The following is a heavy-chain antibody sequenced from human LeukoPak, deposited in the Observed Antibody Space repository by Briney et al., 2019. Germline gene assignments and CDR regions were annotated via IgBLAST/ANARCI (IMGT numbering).Heavy chain of an antibody. CDR3: ARKYYGSGSYAIQYNWFDP. CDR1: GGSFSGYY. Sequence: PSETLSLTCAVYGGSFSGYYWSWIRQPPGKGLEWIGEINHSGSTNYNPSLKSRVTISVDTSKNQFSLKLSSVTAADTAVYYCARKYYGSGSYAIQYNWFDPWGQGTLVTVSS. CDR2: INHSGST. V-gene: IGHV4-34*01. J-gene: IGHJ5*02. D-gene: IGHD3-10*01.